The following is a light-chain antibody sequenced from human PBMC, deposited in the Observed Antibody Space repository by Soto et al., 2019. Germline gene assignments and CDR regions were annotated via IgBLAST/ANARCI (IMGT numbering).Light chain of an antibody. CDR1: QSISSW. CDR2: DAS. Sequence: DIQMTQSPSTLSASVGDRVTITCRASQSISSWLAWYQQKPGKAPKLLIYDASSLESGVPTRFSGSGSGTEFTLTISSSQLDDFETDYCQRYNSYSPPYTFGQGTKLEIK. J-gene: IGKJ2*01. V-gene: IGKV1-5*01. CDR3: QRYNSYSPPYT.